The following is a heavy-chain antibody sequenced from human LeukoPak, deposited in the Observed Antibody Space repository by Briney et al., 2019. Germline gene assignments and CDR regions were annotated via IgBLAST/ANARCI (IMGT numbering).Heavy chain of an antibody. V-gene: IGHV4-39*07. D-gene: IGHD3-9*01. Sequence: SETLSLTCTVSGGSISSSSYYWGWIRQPPGKGLEWIGSIYYSGSTYYNPSLKSRVTISVDTSKNQFSLRLSSVTAADTAVYYCARGLRYFDWLLGYWGQGTLVTVSS. J-gene: IGHJ4*02. CDR1: GGSISSSSYY. CDR3: ARGLRYFDWLLGY. CDR2: IYYSGST.